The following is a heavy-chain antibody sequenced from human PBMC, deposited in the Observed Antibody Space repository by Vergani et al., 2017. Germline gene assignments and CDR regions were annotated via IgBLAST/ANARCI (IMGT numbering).Heavy chain of an antibody. CDR2: IIPIFGTA. CDR1: GGTFSSYA. V-gene: IGHV1-69*15. J-gene: IGHJ6*02. D-gene: IGHD2-2*01. CDR3: ARDEGAIVLVPAAMDYYYYGMDV. Sequence: VSCKASGGTFSSYAISWVRQAPGQGLEWMGRIIPIFGTANYAQKFQGRVTITADESTSTAYMELSSLRSEDTAVYYCARDEGAIVLVPAAMDYYYYGMDVWGQGTTVTVSS.